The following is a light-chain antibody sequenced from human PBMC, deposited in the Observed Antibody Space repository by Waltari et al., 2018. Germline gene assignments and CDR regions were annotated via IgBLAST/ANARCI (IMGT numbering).Light chain of an antibody. CDR3: QQRNNWPIT. J-gene: IGKJ5*01. CDR2: GAS. Sequence: ETVLTQSPATLSLSPGGRATLSCRASQSIFTYLAWHQQKPGQAPRLLIYGASNRATGVPARFSGSGSGTDFTLTISSLEPEDFAVYYCQQRNNWPITYGQGTRLEIK. CDR1: QSIFTY. V-gene: IGKV3-11*01.